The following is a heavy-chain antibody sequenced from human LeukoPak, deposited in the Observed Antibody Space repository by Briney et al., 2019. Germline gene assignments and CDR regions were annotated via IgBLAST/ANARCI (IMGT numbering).Heavy chain of an antibody. CDR2: IYSNGHI. CDR3: ARERSESPGSGYDMDV. J-gene: IGHJ6*03. V-gene: IGHV4-4*07. CDR1: GGSLGGYY. D-gene: IGHD1-14*01. Sequence: SETLSLTCTVSGGSLGGYYWNWIRQAAGEGLEWLGRIYSNGHIDHNASLKSRVAMSVDTSTNIFSLKLNSLTAADTAVYYCARERSESPGSGYDMDVWGKGTPVIVSS.